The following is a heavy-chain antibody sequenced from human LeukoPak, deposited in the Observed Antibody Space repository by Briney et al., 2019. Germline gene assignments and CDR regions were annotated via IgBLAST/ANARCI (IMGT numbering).Heavy chain of an antibody. CDR3: TKLAEYCSGGSCYLVDY. V-gene: IGHV3-73*01. CDR1: GFTFSGSA. D-gene: IGHD2-15*01. CDR2: IRSKANSYAT. Sequence: GGSLRLSCAASGFTFSGSAMHWVRQASGKGLEWVGRIRSKANSYATAYAASVKGRFTISRDDSKNTAYLQMNSLKTEDTAVYYCTKLAEYCSGGSCYLVDYWGQGTLVTVSS. J-gene: IGHJ4*02.